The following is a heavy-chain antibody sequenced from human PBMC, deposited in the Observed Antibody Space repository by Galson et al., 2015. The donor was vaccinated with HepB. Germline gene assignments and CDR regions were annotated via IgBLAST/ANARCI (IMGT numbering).Heavy chain of an antibody. CDR2: ISSSSSYI. CDR3: ARGVTMVQGVRG. Sequence: SLRLSCAASGFTFSSYSMNWVRQAPGKGLEWVSSISSSSSYIYYADSVKGRFTISRDNAKNSLYLQMNSLRAEDTAVYYCARGVTMVQGVRGWGQGTLVTVSS. CDR1: GFTFSSYS. D-gene: IGHD3-10*01. J-gene: IGHJ4*02. V-gene: IGHV3-21*01.